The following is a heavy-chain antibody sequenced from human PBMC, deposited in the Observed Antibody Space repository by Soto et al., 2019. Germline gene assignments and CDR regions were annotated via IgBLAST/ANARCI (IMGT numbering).Heavy chain of an antibody. V-gene: IGHV3-33*01. D-gene: IGHD6-13*01. J-gene: IGHJ6*02. CDR2: IWYDGSNK. CDR1: GFTFSSYG. CDR3: ARGMTAAGTLAYYYGMDV. Sequence: GGSLRLSCAASGFTFSSYGMHWVRQAPGKGLEWVAVIWYDGSNKYYADSVKGRFTISRDNSKNTLYLQMNSLRAEDTAVYYCARGMTAAGTLAYYYGMDVWGQGTTVTVSS.